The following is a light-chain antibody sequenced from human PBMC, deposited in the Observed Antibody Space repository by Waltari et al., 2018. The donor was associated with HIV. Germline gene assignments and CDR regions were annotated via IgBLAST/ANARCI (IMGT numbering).Light chain of an antibody. CDR2: EAS. J-gene: IGKJ4*01. CDR3: QQAKNFPHT. V-gene: IGKV1-12*01. Sequence: DIQMTPSPSSVSASVGGAVPISCRASQNIGRALAWYQLKPGRAPRLLIYEASRLDEGVPTRFKGSGSRSNFTLGITNLQPEDFAIYLCQQAKNFPHTFAGGTRVE. CDR1: QNIGRA.